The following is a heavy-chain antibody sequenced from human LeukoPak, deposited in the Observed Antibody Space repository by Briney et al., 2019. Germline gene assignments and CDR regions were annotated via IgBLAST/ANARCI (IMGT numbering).Heavy chain of an antibody. V-gene: IGHV3-48*04. CDR3: ARGYSYGYGGFDY. Sequence: GGPLRLSCAASGFTFSSYSINWLRQAPGKGLEWVSYISSSSSNIYYAESVKGRFSISRDNAKNSLYLQMNSLRAEDTAVYYCARGYSYGYGGFDYWGQGTLVIVSS. D-gene: IGHD5-18*01. J-gene: IGHJ4*02. CDR2: ISSSSSNI. CDR1: GFTFSSYS.